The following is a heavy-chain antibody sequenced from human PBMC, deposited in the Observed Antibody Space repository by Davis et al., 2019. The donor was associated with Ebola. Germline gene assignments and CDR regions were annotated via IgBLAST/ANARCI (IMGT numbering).Heavy chain of an antibody. CDR3: AKEYCPNSGPYCTYFEV. CDR2: IIPIFGTA. V-gene: IGHV1-69*13. Sequence: AASVKVSCKASGGTFSSYAISWVRQAPGQGLEWMGGIIPIFGTANYAQKFQGRVTITADESTSTAYMELSSLRSEDTAVYYCAKEYCPNSGPYCTYFEVWGQGTQVTVSS. D-gene: IGHD3-10*01. CDR1: GGTFSSYA. J-gene: IGHJ4*02.